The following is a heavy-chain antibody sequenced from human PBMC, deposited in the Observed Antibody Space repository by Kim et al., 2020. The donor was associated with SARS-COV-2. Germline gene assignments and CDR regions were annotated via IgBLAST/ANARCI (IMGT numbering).Heavy chain of an antibody. D-gene: IGHD2-2*02. J-gene: IGHJ5*02. CDR2: IDPSDSYT. V-gene: IGHV5-10-1*01. Sequence: GESLKISCKGSGYSFTSYWISWVRQMPGKGLEWMGRIDPSDSYTNYSPSFQGHVTISADKSISTAYLQWSSLKASDTAMYYCARLVVVPAAIRSDWFDPWGQGTLVTVSS. CDR3: ARLVVVPAAIRSDWFDP. CDR1: GYSFTSYW.